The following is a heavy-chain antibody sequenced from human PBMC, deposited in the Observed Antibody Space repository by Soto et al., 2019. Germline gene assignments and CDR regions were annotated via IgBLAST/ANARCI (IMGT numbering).Heavy chain of an antibody. CDR3: ARGKKGGFDY. J-gene: IGHJ4*02. Sequence: PGGSLRLSCAASGFTVSNDYMSWVRQAPGKGLELVSFSYSGGNTDYADSVKGRFTASRDNSKNTLYLQMSSLRAEDPTVYYCARGKKGGFDYWGQGTLVTVSS. CDR1: GFTVSNDY. D-gene: IGHD3-16*01. V-gene: IGHV3-53*01. CDR2: SYSGGNT.